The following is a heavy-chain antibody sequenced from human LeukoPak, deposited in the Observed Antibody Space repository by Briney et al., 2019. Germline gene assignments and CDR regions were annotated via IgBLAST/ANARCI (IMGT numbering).Heavy chain of an antibody. CDR3: ARGNYGFDY. D-gene: IGHD4-17*01. CDR1: GYTFTGYY. Sequence: ASVKVSCKASGYTFTGYYMHWVRQAPGQGLEWMGRINPNSGGTNYAQKFQGRVTMTRDTSTSTVYMELSSLRSEDTAVYYCARGNYGFDYWGQGTLVTVSS. J-gene: IGHJ4*02. V-gene: IGHV1-2*06. CDR2: INPNSGGT.